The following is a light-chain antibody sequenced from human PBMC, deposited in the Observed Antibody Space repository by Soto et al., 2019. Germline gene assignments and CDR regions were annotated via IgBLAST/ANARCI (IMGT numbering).Light chain of an antibody. CDR1: QSINIY. CDR2: TAS. J-gene: IGKJ5*01. V-gene: IGKV1-39*01. CDR3: QQSHTTPYT. Sequence: DIQMTQSPSSLSASVGDRVAITCRASQSINIYLNWYQQRPGRAPKLLIYTASNLQSGVPSRFSGDGVGTHFTLTINGLQPDDFATYHCQQSHTTPYTFGQGARLEIK.